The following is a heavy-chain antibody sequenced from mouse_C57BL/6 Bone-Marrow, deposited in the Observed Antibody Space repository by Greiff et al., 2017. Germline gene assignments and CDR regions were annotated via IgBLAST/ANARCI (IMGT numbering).Heavy chain of an antibody. Sequence: EVKLEESGGGLVQPGGSMKLSCVASGFTFSNYWMNWVRQSPEKGLEWVAQIRLKSDNYATHYAESVKGRFTISRDDSKSSVYLQMNNLRAEDTGIYYCTEGYGYDRDYWGQGTSVTVSS. CDR2: IRLKSDNYAT. CDR3: TEGYGYDRDY. V-gene: IGHV6-3*01. D-gene: IGHD3-1*01. CDR1: GFTFSNYW. J-gene: IGHJ4*01.